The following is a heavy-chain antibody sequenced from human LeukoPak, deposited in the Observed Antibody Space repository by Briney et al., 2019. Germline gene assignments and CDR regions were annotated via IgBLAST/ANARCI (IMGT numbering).Heavy chain of an antibody. CDR2: ISGSGGST. V-gene: IGHV3-23*01. Sequence: GGSLRLSCAASGFTFSSYAMSWVRQAPGKGLEWVSAISGSGGSTYYAHSVKGRFTISRDNFKNTLFLQMNSLRAEDTATYYCAKQRASYGYVFDYWGQGTLVTVSS. J-gene: IGHJ4*02. CDR3: AKQRASYGYVFDY. CDR1: GFTFSSYA. D-gene: IGHD5-18*01.